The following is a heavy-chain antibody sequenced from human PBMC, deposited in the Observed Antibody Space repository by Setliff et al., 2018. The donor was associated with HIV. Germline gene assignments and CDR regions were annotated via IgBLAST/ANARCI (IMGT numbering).Heavy chain of an antibody. CDR3: ANLSQGH. CDR1: DGSFSGYY. Sequence: PSETLSLTCAVYDGSFSGYYWSWIRQPPGKGLEWIGEINHSGSTNYNLSLKSRVTISVDTSKNQFSLKLSSVTAADTAVYYCANLSQGHWGQGTLVTVSS. V-gene: IGHV4-34*01. J-gene: IGHJ4*02. CDR2: INHSGST.